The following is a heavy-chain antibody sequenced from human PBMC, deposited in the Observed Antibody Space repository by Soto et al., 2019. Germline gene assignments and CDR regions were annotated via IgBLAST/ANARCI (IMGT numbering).Heavy chain of an antibody. V-gene: IGHV1-2*04. D-gene: IGHD3-3*01. CDR1: GYTFTGYY. Sequence: ASVKVSCKASGYTFTGYYMHWVRQAPGQGLEWMGWINPNSGGTNYAQKFQGWVTMTRDTSISTAYMELSRLRSDDTAVYYCARFSQLRFLEWSWDFDYWGQGTLVTVSS. CDR2: INPNSGGT. J-gene: IGHJ4*02. CDR3: ARFSQLRFLEWSWDFDY.